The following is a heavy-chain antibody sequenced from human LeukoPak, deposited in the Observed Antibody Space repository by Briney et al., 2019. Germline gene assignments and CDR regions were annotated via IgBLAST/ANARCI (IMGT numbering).Heavy chain of an antibody. V-gene: IGHV1-46*01. CDR2: INPSGGST. D-gene: IGHD5-24*01. CDR1: GYTFTSYY. Sequence: ASVKVSCKASGYTFTSYYMHWVRQAPGQGLEWMGIINPSGGSTSYAQKFQGRVTMTRDTSTSTVYMELSSLRSEDTAVYYCARARRMATIEGYFDYWGQGTLVTVSS. J-gene: IGHJ4*02. CDR3: ARARRMATIEGYFDY.